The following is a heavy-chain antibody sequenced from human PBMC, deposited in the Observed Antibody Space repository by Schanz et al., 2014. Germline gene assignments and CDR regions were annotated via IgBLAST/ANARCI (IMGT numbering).Heavy chain of an antibody. V-gene: IGHV3-11*01. D-gene: IGHD3-10*01. J-gene: IGHJ4*02. CDR2: IGNGGVTI. CDR1: GFPFSDYF. Sequence: QVRLVESGGGVVQPGRSLRLSCAASGFPFSDYFMAWIRQPPGRGLEWVSYIGNGGVTIYYADSVKGRFTISRDNSKNSLYLQMNSLRAEDTAVYYCARIGGSVFDYWAQGTLVTVSS. CDR3: ARIGGSVFDY.